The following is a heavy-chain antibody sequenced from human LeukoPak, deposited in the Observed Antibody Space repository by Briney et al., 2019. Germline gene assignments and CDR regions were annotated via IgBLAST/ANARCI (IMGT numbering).Heavy chain of an antibody. J-gene: IGHJ4*02. D-gene: IGHD5-12*01. Sequence: GGSLRLSCGASGFTFSSYGMHWVRQAPGKGLEWVAFIRYDGSNKYYADSVKGRFTISRDNAKNSLYLQMNSLRAEDTAVYYCAREMSSGYVFDYWGQGTLVTVSS. V-gene: IGHV3-30*02. CDR1: GFTFSSYG. CDR2: IRYDGSNK. CDR3: AREMSSGYVFDY.